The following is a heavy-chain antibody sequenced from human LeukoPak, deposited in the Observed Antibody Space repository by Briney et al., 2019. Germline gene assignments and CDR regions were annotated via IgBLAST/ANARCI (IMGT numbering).Heavy chain of an antibody. CDR1: GFSLSNARMG. CDR3: ARIAYYDFWSGYGYYFNY. V-gene: IGHV2-26*01. CDR2: IFSNDEK. D-gene: IGHD3-3*01. J-gene: IGHJ4*02. Sequence: SGPVLVKPTETLTLTCTVSGFSLSNARMGGSCIRQPPGKALEWLAHIFSNDEKSYTTPLKSRLTISKDTFKSQVVLTMTNVDPVDTATYYCARIAYYDFWSGYGYYFNYRGQGTLVTVSS.